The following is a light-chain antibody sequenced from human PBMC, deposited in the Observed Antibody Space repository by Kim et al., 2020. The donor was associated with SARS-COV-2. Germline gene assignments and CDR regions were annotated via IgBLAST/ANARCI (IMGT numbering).Light chain of an antibody. J-gene: IGLJ1*01. CDR2: GNS. V-gene: IGLV1-40*01. CDR3: QSYDSSLSGAYV. Sequence: VTISCTGSSSNTGAGYDVHWYQQLPGTAPKLLIYGNSNRPSGVPDRFSGSKSGTSASLAITGLQAEDEADYYCQSYDSSLSGAYVFGTGTKVNVL. CDR1: SSNTGAGYD.